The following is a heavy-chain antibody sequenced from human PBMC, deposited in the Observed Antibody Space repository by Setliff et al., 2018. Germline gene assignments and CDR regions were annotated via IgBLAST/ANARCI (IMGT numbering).Heavy chain of an antibody. V-gene: IGHV3-30*12. CDR2: ISYDGSNK. Sequence: GGSLRLSCAASGFTFGSYGMHWVRQAPGKGLEWVAVISYDGSNKYYADSVKGRFAISRDNAKNSLYLQMNSLRAEDTAVYYCARDPHFDSWGQGTLVTVSS. CDR1: GFTFGSYG. CDR3: ARDPHFDS. J-gene: IGHJ4*02.